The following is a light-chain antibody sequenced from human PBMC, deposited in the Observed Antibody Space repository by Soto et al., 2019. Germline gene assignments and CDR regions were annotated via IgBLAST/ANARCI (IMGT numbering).Light chain of an antibody. CDR3: CSSAGSSTFAV. V-gene: IGLV2-23*01. CDR1: SSDVGSYNL. Sequence: QSALTQPASVSGSPGQSITISCTGTSSDVGSYNLVSWYQQHPGKAPKLMIYEGSKRPSGVSNRFSGSKSGNTASLTISGLPAEDEADYYCCSSAGSSTFAVFGGRTQLTVL. J-gene: IGLJ7*01. CDR2: EGS.